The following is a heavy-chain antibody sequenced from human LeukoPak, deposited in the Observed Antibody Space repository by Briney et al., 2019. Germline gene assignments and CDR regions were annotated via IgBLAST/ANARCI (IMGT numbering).Heavy chain of an antibody. Sequence: GASVKVSCKASGGTFSSYAISWVRQAPGQGLEWMGWISAYNGNTNYAQKLQGRVTMTTDTSTSTAYMELRSLGSDDTAVYYCAREPYYYGSGSYPPDYWGQGTLVTVSS. V-gene: IGHV1-18*01. CDR2: ISAYNGNT. CDR3: AREPYYYGSGSYPPDY. CDR1: GGTFSSYA. J-gene: IGHJ4*02. D-gene: IGHD3-10*01.